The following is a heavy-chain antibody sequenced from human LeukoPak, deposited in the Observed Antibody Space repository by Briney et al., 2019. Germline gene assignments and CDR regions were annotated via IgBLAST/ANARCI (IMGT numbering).Heavy chain of an antibody. CDR1: GYTLTELS. J-gene: IGHJ4*02. CDR3: ATDGSSGYYY. D-gene: IGHD3-22*01. CDR2: FDPEDGET. Sequence: GASVKVSRKVSGYTLTELSMHWVRQAPGKGLEWMGGFDPEDGETIYAQKFQGRVTMTEDTSTDTAYMELSSLRSEDPAVYYCATDGSSGYYYWGQGTLVTVSS. V-gene: IGHV1-24*01.